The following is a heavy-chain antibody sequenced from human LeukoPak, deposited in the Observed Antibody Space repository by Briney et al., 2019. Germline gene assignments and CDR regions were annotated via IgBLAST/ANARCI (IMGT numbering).Heavy chain of an antibody. D-gene: IGHD3-3*01. CDR1: GFTFNNYV. CDR3: GRDPDRLLVFGLDV. CDR2: FSQDGTSK. V-gene: IGHV3-30-3*01. Sequence: GGSLRLSCAASGFTFNNYVVPWVRQTPGKGLEWMAVFSQDGTSKNYADSVKRRFSISRDNSKDMVSLQMDSLTPADSAIYFCGRDPDRLLVFGLDVWGQGTTVIVSS. J-gene: IGHJ6*02.